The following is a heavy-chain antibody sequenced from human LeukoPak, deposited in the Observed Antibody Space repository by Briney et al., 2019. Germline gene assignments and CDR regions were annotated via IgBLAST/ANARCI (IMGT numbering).Heavy chain of an antibody. Sequence: PQASVKVSCKASGYTFTGYYMHWVRQAPGQGLEWMGWINPNSGGTNYAQKFQGRVTMTRDTSISTAYMELSRLRSDDTAVYYCATREPVTYSGYSTNWFDPWGQGTLVTVSS. CDR2: INPNSGGT. V-gene: IGHV1-2*02. D-gene: IGHD5-12*01. CDR1: GYTFTGYY. J-gene: IGHJ5*02. CDR3: ATREPVTYSGYSTNWFDP.